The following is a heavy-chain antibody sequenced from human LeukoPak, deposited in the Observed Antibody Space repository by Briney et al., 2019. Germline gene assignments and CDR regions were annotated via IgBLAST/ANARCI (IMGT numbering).Heavy chain of an antibody. D-gene: IGHD2-21*02. CDR3: ARDLGGVTAHYYYYGMDV. Sequence: WGSLRLSCVASGYPFSSYSMSWIRQPPGKGLEWIGYIYYSGSTNYNPSLKSRVTISVDTSKNQFSLKLSSVTAADTAVYYCARDLGGVTAHYYYYGMDVWGQGTTVTVSS. J-gene: IGHJ6*02. CDR1: GYPFSSYS. V-gene: IGHV4-59*01. CDR2: IYYSGST.